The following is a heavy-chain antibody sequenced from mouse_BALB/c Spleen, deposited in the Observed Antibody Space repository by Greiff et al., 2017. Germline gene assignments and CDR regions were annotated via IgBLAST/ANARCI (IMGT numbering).Heavy chain of an antibody. D-gene: IGHD1-2*01. CDR3: ARHGATATFYDAMDY. J-gene: IGHJ4*01. CDR2: ISNGGGST. V-gene: IGHV5-12-2*01. CDR1: GFTFSSYT. Sequence: EVQGVESGGGLVQPGGSLKLSCAASGFTFSSYTMSWVRQTPEKRLEWVAYISNGGGSTYYPDTVKGRFTISRDNAKNTLYLQMSSLKSEDTAMYYCARHGATATFYDAMDYWGQGTSVTVSA.